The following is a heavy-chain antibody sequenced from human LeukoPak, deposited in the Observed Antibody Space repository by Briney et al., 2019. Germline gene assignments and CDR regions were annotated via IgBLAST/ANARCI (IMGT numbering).Heavy chain of an antibody. J-gene: IGHJ4*02. D-gene: IGHD3-22*01. CDR2: ISAYSGNT. CDR1: GYPSTSYG. V-gene: IGHV1-18*01. CDR3: ARDSPRPNRRTTMMLPDY. Sequence: ASVKVSCKASGYPSTSYGLSWVRQVPRQGLEWMGWISAYSGNTHYAERLQDRVTLTKDTSTNTAYMELRSLRLDDTAVYYCARDSPRPNRRTTMMLPDYWGQGTLVTVSS.